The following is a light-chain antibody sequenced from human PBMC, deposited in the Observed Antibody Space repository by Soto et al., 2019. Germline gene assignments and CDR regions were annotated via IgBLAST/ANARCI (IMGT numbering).Light chain of an antibody. CDR3: LQDFSFLT. J-gene: IGKJ3*01. CDR1: QDIRKD. CDR2: AAS. Sequence: AIQMTQSPASLSASIGVRITISCRASQDIRKDLAWYQQKPGKAPKLLIYAASSLQSGVPTRFSGSGSGTDFTLSISSLQPEDFATYFCLQDFSFLTFGPGTKVVFK. V-gene: IGKV1-6*01.